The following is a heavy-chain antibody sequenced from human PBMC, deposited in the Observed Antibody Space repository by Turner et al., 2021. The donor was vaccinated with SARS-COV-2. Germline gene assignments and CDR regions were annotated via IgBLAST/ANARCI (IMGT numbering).Heavy chain of an antibody. Sequence: QLQLQESGPGLEKPSETLSLTCTVPGGSISSSSYYWGWIRQPPGKGLEWIGSIYYSGSTYYNPSLKSRVTISVDTSKNQFSLKLSSVTAADTAVYYCASPSVDFWSGSYYGMDVWGQGTTVTVSS. CDR2: IYYSGST. CDR3: ASPSVDFWSGSYYGMDV. CDR1: GGSISSSSYY. J-gene: IGHJ6*02. D-gene: IGHD3-3*01. V-gene: IGHV4-39*01.